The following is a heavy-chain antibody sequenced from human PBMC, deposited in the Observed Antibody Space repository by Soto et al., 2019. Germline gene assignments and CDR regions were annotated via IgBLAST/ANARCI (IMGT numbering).Heavy chain of an antibody. CDR2: VSFDGSNK. D-gene: IGHD2-2*01. CDR1: GFTFSSYA. J-gene: IGHJ3*02. V-gene: IGHV3-30-3*01. CDR3: ASDYCSSTSCPSGHGFDI. Sequence: GGSLRLSCAASGFTFSSYAIHWVRQAPGKGLEWVAVVSFDGSNKYYADSVKGRFTISRDNSKNTLGLQMNSLTAEDTAVYYCASDYCSSTSCPSGHGFDIWGQGTMVTVSS.